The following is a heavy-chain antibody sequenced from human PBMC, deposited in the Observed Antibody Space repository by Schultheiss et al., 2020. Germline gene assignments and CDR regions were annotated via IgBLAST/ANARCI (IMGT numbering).Heavy chain of an antibody. V-gene: IGHV5-51*01. Sequence: GESLKISCKGSGYSFTSYWIGWVRQMPGKGLEWMGIIYPGDSDTRYSPSFQGQVTISADKSISTAYLQWSSLKASDTAMYYCARHSLPRFDYGDYDGNPYYYYGMDVWGQGTTVTVSS. CDR1: GYSFTSYW. J-gene: IGHJ6*02. D-gene: IGHD4-17*01. CDR3: ARHSLPRFDYGDYDGNPYYYYGMDV. CDR2: IYPGDSDT.